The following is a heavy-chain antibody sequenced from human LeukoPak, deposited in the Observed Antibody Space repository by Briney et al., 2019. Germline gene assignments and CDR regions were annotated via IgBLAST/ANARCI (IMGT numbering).Heavy chain of an antibody. CDR1: GFTFSSCS. CDR3: ARGGGDRADY. J-gene: IGHJ4*02. D-gene: IGHD3-10*01. Sequence: TGGSLRLSCAASGFTFSSCSMNWVRQAPGKGLEWVSSISSSSSYIYYADSVKGRFTISRDNAKNSLYLQMNSLRAEDTAVYYCARGGGDRADYWGQGTLVTVSS. CDR2: ISSSSSYI. V-gene: IGHV3-21*01.